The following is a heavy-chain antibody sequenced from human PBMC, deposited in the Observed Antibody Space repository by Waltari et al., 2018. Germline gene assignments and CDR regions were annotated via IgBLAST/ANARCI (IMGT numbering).Heavy chain of an antibody. Sequence: QITLKESGPTLVNPTQTLTLTCTFSGFSLSPYGVGVGWIRQPPGKTLECLALIYWDDDKRYNPSLRSRLTIAKDTSKNQVVLTMTNMDPVDTATYYCAHRRGNTIWDAGYFDYWGQGALVTVSS. V-gene: IGHV2-5*02. CDR2: IYWDDDK. J-gene: IGHJ4*02. CDR1: GFSLSPYGVG. D-gene: IGHD3-16*01. CDR3: AHRRGNTIWDAGYFDY.